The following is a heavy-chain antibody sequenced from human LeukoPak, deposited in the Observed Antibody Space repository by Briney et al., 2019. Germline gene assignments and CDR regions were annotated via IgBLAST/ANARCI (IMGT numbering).Heavy chain of an antibody. CDR3: ARGVRPYYYYGMDV. CDR2: ISWNSGSI. V-gene: IGHV3-9*01. Sequence: SGGSLRLSCAASGFTFDDYAMHWVRQAPGKGLEWVSGISWNSGSIGYADSVKGRFTISRDNAKNSLYLQMNSLRAEDTALYSCARGVRPYYYYGMDVWGQGTTVTVSS. J-gene: IGHJ6*02. CDR1: GFTFDDYA.